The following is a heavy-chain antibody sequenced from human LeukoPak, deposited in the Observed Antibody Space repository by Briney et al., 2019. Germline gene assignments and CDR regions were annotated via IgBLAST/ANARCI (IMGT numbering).Heavy chain of an antibody. J-gene: IGHJ6*03. CDR2: IYTSGST. CDR1: GGSISSGSYY. Sequence: SETLSLTCTVSGGSISSGSYYWCWIRQPAGKGLEWIGRIYTSGSTNYNPSLKSRVTISVDTSNNHFSLKLKSVTAADTAVYYCGSDPGIPYYDFWNGYYRYYYMDVWAQGPTVTVSS. CDR3: GSDPGIPYYDFWNGYYRYYYMDV. D-gene: IGHD3-3*01. V-gene: IGHV4-61*02.